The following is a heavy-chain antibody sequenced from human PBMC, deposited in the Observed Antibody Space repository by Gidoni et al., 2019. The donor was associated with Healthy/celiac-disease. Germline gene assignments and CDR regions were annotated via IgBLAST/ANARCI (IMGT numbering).Heavy chain of an antibody. CDR2: ISGSGGST. V-gene: IGHV3-23*01. D-gene: IGHD3-22*01. J-gene: IGHJ6*02. CDR3: AKPVMDYYDSSGYYGAYYYYGMDV. Sequence: EVQLLESGGGLVQPGGSLRLSCAASGFTFSSYAISWVRQAPGKGLEWVSAISGSGGSTYYADSVKGRFTISRDNSKNTLYLQMNSLRAEDTAVYYCAKPVMDYYDSSGYYGAYYYYGMDVWGQGTTVTVSS. CDR1: GFTFSSYA.